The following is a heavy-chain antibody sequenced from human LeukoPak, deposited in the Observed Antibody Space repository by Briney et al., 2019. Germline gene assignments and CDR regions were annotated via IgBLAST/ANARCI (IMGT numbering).Heavy chain of an antibody. CDR2: IYYSGST. V-gene: IGHV4-31*03. Sequence: SETLSLTCTVSGGSISSGGYYWSWIRQHPGKGLEWIGYIYYSGSTYYNPSPKSRVTISVDTSKNQFSLKLSSVTAADTAVYYCARDIGYCSSTSCYRSFDYWGQGTLVTVSS. CDR1: GGSISSGGYY. CDR3: ARDIGYCSSTSCYRSFDY. D-gene: IGHD2-2*01. J-gene: IGHJ4*02.